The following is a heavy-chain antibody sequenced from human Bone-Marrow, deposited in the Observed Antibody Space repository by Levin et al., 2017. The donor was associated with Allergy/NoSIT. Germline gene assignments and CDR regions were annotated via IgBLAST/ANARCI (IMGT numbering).Heavy chain of an antibody. CDR3: ARGALGLRLGDNFDY. V-gene: IGHV3-13*01. D-gene: IGHD3-16*01. CDR1: GFTFSSYD. J-gene: IGHJ4*02. CDR2: IGSAGDT. Sequence: GESLKISCAASGFTFSSYDMHWVRQSTEKGLEWVSVIGSAGDTYYPDSVRGRFTISRDNVRDSLYLQMNSLRAGDTAVYYCARGALGLRLGDNFDYWGQGTLVTVSS.